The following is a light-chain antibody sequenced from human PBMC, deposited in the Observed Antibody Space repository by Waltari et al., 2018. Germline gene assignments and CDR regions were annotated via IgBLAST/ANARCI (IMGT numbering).Light chain of an antibody. CDR3: MQVLQTPFT. CDR1: QSLLHSNGYNY. CDR2: FGS. V-gene: IGKV2-28*01. Sequence: DIVMTQSPLSLPVTPGEPASISCRSSQSLLHSNGYNYFNWYLQKPGQSPQLLIYFGSDRASGVPDRFSGSGSGTDFTLEISRVEADDVGVYYCMQVLQTPFTFGPGTTVDIK. J-gene: IGKJ3*01.